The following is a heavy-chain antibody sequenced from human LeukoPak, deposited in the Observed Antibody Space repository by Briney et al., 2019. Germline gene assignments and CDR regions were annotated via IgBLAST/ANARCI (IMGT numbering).Heavy chain of an antibody. CDR1: GFTVSSNY. J-gene: IGHJ4*02. D-gene: IGHD3-16*01. V-gene: IGHV3-23*01. Sequence: GGSLRLSCAASGFTVSSNYMSWVRQAPGKGLEWVSAVSGSGGTPYYADSVKGRFTISRDNSVNTLYLQMNSLRAEDTALYYCAKFVGGPFDSWGQGTLVTVSS. CDR2: VSGSGGTP. CDR3: AKFVGGPFDS.